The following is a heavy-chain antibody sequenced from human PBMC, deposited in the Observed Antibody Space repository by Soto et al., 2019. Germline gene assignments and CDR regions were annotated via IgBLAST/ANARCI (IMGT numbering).Heavy chain of an antibody. CDR2: MNPNSGDT. CDR1: GYTVSDHD. V-gene: IGHV1-8*01. J-gene: IGHJ4*02. CDR3: ARVGGNWNDDYFDY. D-gene: IGHD1-1*01. Sequence: QVRLVQSGAEVKKPGASVKVSCKAPGYTVSDHDINWVRQASGQGPEWLGWMNPNSGDTGYAQNYQDRVTMTRDTSKRTAYMELSSLRSEDTSVYYCARVGGNWNDDYFDYWSQGTLVTVSS.